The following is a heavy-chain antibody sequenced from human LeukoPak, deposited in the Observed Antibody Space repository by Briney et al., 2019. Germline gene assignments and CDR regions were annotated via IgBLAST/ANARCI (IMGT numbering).Heavy chain of an antibody. CDR3: ARRYSSGWYLLDY. D-gene: IGHD6-19*01. J-gene: IGHJ4*02. CDR1: GGSISSYY. V-gene: IGHV4-59*01. Sequence: SETLSLTCTVSGGSISSYYWSWIRQPPGKGLEWIGYTYYSGSTNYNPSLKSRVTISVDTSKNQFSLKLSSVTAADTAVYYRARRYSSGWYLLDYWGQGTLVTVSS. CDR2: TYYSGST.